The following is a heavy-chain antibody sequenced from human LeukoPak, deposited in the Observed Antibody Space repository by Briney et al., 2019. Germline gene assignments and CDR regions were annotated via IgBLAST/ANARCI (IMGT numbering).Heavy chain of an antibody. D-gene: IGHD3-10*01. J-gene: IGHJ4*02. CDR3: APMVRGVPFDH. V-gene: IGHV3-30-3*01. CDR2: ISYDGSNK. Sequence: GGSLRLSCAASGFTFSSYAMHWVRQAPGKGLEWVAVISYDGSNKYYADSVKGRFTISRDNSKNTLYLQMNSLRAEDTAVYYCAPMVRGVPFDHWGQGTLVTVSS. CDR1: GFTFSSYA.